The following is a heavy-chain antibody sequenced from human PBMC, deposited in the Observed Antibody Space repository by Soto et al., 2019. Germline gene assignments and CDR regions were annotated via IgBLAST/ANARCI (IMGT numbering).Heavy chain of an antibody. V-gene: IGHV4-39*01. D-gene: IGHD5-18*01. Sequence: QLQLQESGPGLVKPSETLSLTCTVSGGSISSSSYYWGWIRQPPGKGLEWIGSIYYSGSTYYNPSLKSRVPISVDTSKNQFSLKLSSVTAADTAVYYCARRGYSYDYYYYGMDVWGQGTTVTVSS. J-gene: IGHJ6*02. CDR1: GGSISSSSYY. CDR3: ARRGYSYDYYYYGMDV. CDR2: IYYSGST.